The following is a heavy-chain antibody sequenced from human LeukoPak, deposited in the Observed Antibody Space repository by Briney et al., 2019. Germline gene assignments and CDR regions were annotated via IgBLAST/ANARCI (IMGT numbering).Heavy chain of an antibody. V-gene: IGHV3-30-3*01. CDR1: GFTFSNYA. CDR3: TSEFDV. J-gene: IGHJ6*02. CDR2: ISYDGSSK. Sequence: GGSLRLSCAASGFTFSNYAMHWVRQAPGKGLEWVAVISYDGSSKYYADSVKGRFTISRDNSKNTLFLQMNSLRAEDTAVYYCTSEFDVWGQGTTVTVSS.